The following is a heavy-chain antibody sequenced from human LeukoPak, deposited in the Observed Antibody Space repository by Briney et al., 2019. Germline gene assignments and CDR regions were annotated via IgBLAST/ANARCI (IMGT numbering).Heavy chain of an antibody. J-gene: IGHJ5*02. CDR2: IYYSGST. V-gene: IGHV4-39*01. CDR1: GGSISSSSYY. Sequence: SETLSLTCTVSGGSISSSSYYWGWIRQPPGKGLEWIGSIYYSGSTYYNPSLKSRVTISVDTSKNQFSLKLSSVTAADTAVYYCARFLINMYSSSGGWFDPWGQGTLVTVSS. CDR3: ARFLINMYSSSGGWFDP. D-gene: IGHD6-6*01.